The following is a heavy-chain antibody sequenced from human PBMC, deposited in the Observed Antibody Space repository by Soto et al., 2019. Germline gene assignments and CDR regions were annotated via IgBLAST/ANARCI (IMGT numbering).Heavy chain of an antibody. Sequence: QVHLVQSGAEVKKPGASVKVSCKGSGYAFTTYGITWVRQAPGQGLEWMGWISAHNGNTNYAQKLQGRVTVTRDTSTRTAYMELRRMRSDGTGVYYCARGGYGDYWGQGALVTVSS. CDR3: ARGGYGDY. V-gene: IGHV1-18*01. D-gene: IGHD1-1*01. J-gene: IGHJ4*02. CDR2: ISAHNGNT. CDR1: GYAFTTYG.